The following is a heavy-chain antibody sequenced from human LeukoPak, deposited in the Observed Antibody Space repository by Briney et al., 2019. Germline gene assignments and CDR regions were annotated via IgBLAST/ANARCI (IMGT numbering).Heavy chain of an antibody. Sequence: PGGSPRLSCAASGFTFSNYAMHWVRQAPGKGLEWVAVISYDGSNKYYADSVKGRFTISRDNSKNTLYLQVNGLKAEDTAVYDCARDETTYHDFWSGYYRGRGYFDYWGQGTLVTVSS. J-gene: IGHJ4*02. CDR1: GFTFSNYA. CDR3: ARDETTYHDFWSGYYRGRGYFDY. V-gene: IGHV3-30*04. CDR2: ISYDGSNK. D-gene: IGHD3-3*01.